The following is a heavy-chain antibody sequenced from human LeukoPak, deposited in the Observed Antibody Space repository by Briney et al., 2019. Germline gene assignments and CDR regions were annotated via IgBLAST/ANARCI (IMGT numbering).Heavy chain of an antibody. CDR3: ARPLRGVVAFDI. V-gene: IGHV3-7*05. CDR1: GFIFSNYG. Sequence: GRSLRLSCAASGFIFSNYGMHWVRQAPGKGLEWVANIKQDGSEKYYVDSVKGRFTISRDNAKNSLYLQMNSLRAEDTAVYYCARPLRGVVAFDIWGQGTMVTVSS. CDR2: IKQDGSEK. J-gene: IGHJ3*02.